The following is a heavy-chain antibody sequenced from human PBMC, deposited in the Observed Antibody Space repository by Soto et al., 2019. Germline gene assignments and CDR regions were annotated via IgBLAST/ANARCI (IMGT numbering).Heavy chain of an antibody. CDR2: ITWNSGTI. Sequence: EVQLVESGGDLVQPGRSLRLSCAASGFTFDDYAMFWVRQAPGKGLEWVSGITWNSGTIGYADSVKGRFTISRDNTKNSLYLQMNSLRVEDTAFYYCAKGIGYGSGSHFHHWGQGTLVTVSS. CDR3: AKGIGYGSGSHFHH. J-gene: IGHJ4*02. CDR1: GFTFDDYA. D-gene: IGHD3-10*01. V-gene: IGHV3-9*01.